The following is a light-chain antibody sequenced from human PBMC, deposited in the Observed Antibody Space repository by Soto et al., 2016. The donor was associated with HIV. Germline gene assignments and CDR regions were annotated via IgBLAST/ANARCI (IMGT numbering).Light chain of an antibody. CDR1: KIGSKL. V-gene: IGLV3-21*02. Sequence: SYVLTQPPSVSVAPGQTATITCGGNKIGSKLVHWYRQRPGQAPVLVIYDDSDRPSGIPERFSGSNSGNTATLTINTVEAGDEADYYCQVWDRSSDHVVFGGGTKLTVL. J-gene: IGLJ2*01. CDR2: DDS. CDR3: QVWDRSSDHVV.